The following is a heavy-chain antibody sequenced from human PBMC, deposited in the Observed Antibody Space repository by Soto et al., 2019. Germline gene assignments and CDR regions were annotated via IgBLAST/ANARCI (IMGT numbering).Heavy chain of an antibody. CDR1: GFTFSSYG. CDR2: IWYDGSNK. CDR3: ARASYDFWSTYYYYYMDV. J-gene: IGHJ6*03. Sequence: GGSLRLSCAASGFTFSSYGMHWVRQAPGKGLEWVAVIWYDGSNKYYADSVKGRFTISRDNSKNTLYLQMNSLRAEDTAVYYCARASYDFWSTYYYYYMDVWGKGTTVTVSS. D-gene: IGHD3-3*01. V-gene: IGHV3-33*01.